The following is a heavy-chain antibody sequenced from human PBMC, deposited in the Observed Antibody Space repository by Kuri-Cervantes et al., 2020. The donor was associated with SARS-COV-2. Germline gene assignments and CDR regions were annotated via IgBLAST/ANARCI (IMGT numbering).Heavy chain of an antibody. V-gene: IGHV3-7*01. J-gene: IGHJ3*02. CDR1: GFTFSDYW. CDR2: IKYDGSEI. D-gene: IGHD3-3*01. CDR3: ARDGAYYDFWSGYFAHDAFDI. Sequence: GGSLRLSCAASGFTFSDYWMTWVRLAPGKGLEWVANIKYDGSEIYYVDSVKGRFTISRDNAKNSLSLEMNSLRAEDTAVYYCARDGAYYDFWSGYFAHDAFDIWGQGTMVTVSS.